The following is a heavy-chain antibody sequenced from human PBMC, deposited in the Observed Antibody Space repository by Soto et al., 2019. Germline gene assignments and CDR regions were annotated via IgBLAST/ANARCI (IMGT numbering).Heavy chain of an antibody. CDR3: ARFTRGSSGDY. CDR1: VFTFNTYW. D-gene: IGHD6-25*01. J-gene: IGHJ4*02. V-gene: IGHV3-7*01. CDR2: IKEDGSDK. Sequence: GWSLRLSCVSSVFTFNTYWMSWVRQAPGKGLEWVANIKEDGSDKYYVDSVKGRFTISRDNAKNLLYLQMNSLGAGDTAMYYCARFTRGSSGDYWGQGTLVTVSS.